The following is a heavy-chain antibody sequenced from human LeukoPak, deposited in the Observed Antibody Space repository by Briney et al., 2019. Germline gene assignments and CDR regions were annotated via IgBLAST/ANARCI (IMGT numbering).Heavy chain of an antibody. CDR3: AKGSLRLGELSSWTLDY. J-gene: IGHJ4*02. Sequence: GGSLRLSCAASGFTFSTYAMSWVRPAPGKGLEWVSSISGSGSSTSYADSVKGLFTISRDNSKNTLDLQMNSLRAEDTAIYYCAKGSLRLGELSSWTLDYWGQGTLVTVSS. D-gene: IGHD3-16*02. V-gene: IGHV3-23*01. CDR2: ISGSGSST. CDR1: GFTFSTYA.